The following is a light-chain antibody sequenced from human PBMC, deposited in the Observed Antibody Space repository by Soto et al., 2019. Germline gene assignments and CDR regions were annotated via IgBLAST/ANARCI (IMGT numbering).Light chain of an antibody. V-gene: IGLV2-14*01. CDR3: SSYISVSSPVV. Sequence: QSVLNQPASLSGSPGQSITISCTGTSSDVGYYNYVSWYQQHPGKAPKVIIYEVSNRPSGVSYRFSGSKSGNTASLTISGLQAEDEADYYCSSYISVSSPVVFGGGTKLTVL. J-gene: IGLJ2*01. CDR1: SSDVGYYNY. CDR2: EVS.